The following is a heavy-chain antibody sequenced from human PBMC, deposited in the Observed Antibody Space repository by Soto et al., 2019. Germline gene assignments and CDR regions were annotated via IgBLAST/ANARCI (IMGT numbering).Heavy chain of an antibody. J-gene: IGHJ6*03. CDR1: GYTFTTYD. V-gene: IGHV1-18*01. CDR2: ISAFNGNT. CDR3: ARAVSHFYHYYYMDV. D-gene: IGHD2-8*01. Sequence: QVQLVQSGAEVKKPGASVKVSCKASGYTFTTYDISWVRQAPGQGLEWMGWISAFNGNTNYTQKVQGRVTMTTDTSTCTAYMELRCLRSDDTAVYYCARAVSHFYHYYYMDVWCKGTTVTVSS.